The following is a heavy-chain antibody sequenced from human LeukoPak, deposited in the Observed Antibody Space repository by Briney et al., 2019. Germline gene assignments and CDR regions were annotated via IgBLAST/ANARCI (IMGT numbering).Heavy chain of an antibody. CDR2: INWNGGST. J-gene: IGHJ4*02. D-gene: IGHD3-10*01. CDR3: ARDKSGITMVRGVFDY. CDR1: GLSFNTYS. Sequence: GGSLRLSCAASGLSFNTYSMNWVRQAPGKGLEWVSGINWNGGSTGYADSVKGRFTISRDNAKNSLYLQMNSLRAEDTALYYCARDKSGITMVRGVFDYWGQGTLVTISS. V-gene: IGHV3-20*04.